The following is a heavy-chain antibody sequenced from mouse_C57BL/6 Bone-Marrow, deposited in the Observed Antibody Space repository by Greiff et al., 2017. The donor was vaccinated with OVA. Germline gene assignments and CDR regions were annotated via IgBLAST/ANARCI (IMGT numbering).Heavy chain of an antibody. V-gene: IGHV5-6*02. J-gene: IGHJ3*01. D-gene: IGHD2-10*01. CDR2: ISSGGSST. Sequence: DVMLVESGGDLVKPGGSLKLSCAASGFTFSSYGMSWVRQTPDKRLEWVATISSGGSSTYYPDSVKGRFTISRDNAKNTLYLQMRSLKSEDTAMYYCASYSAWFAYWGQGTLVTVSA. CDR3: ASYSAWFAY. CDR1: GFTFSSYG.